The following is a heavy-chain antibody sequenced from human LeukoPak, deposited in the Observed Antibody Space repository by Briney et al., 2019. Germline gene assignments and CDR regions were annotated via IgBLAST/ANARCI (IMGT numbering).Heavy chain of an antibody. D-gene: IGHD6-13*01. CDR1: GFTFSTYE. Sequence: PGGSLRLSCAASGFTFSTYEMNWVRQAPGKGLEWVSSITSSSSYIYYADSLKGRFTISRDNAKNSLFLQMNSLRVEDTAVYYCARASAGTLDLLDYWGQGTLVTVSS. CDR3: ARASAGTLDLLDY. J-gene: IGHJ4*02. V-gene: IGHV3-21*01. CDR2: ITSSSSYI.